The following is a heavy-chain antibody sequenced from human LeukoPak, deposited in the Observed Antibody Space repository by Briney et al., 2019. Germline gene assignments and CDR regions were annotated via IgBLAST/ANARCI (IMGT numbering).Heavy chain of an antibody. CDR3: AKDLLLAPTYYYYRMDV. V-gene: IGHV3-30*18. D-gene: IGHD5/OR15-5a*01. CDR2: ISYDGSNK. J-gene: IGHJ6*02. CDR1: GFTFSSYG. Sequence: GRSLRLSCAASGFTFSSYGMHWVRQAPGKGLEWVAVISYDGSNKYYADSVKGRFTISRDNSKNTLYLQMNSLRAEDTAVYYCAKDLLLAPTYYYYRMDVWGQGTTVTVSS.